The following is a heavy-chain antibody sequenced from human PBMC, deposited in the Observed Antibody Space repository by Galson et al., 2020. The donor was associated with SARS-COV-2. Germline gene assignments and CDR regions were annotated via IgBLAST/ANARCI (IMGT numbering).Heavy chain of an antibody. J-gene: IGHJ6*03. V-gene: IGHV3-15*01. Sequence: GESLKISCAVSGFTFSNAWMIWVRQAPGKGLEWVGRIKRRIDGETTDYVASVKGRFIISRDDLKNTLYLHMNGLKTEDTGVYYCAIRFGGLGYMNGWGKGTTGTGS. D-gene: IGHD3-10*01. CDR2: IKRRIDGETT. CDR1: GFTFSNAW. CDR3: AIRFGGLGYMNG.